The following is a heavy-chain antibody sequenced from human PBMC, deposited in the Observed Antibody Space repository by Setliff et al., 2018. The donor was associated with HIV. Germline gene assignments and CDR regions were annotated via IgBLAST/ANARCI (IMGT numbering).Heavy chain of an antibody. Sequence: PSETLSLTCTVSSGPISNGGFYWSWIRHHPGKGLEWIGYIYYSGGTYYSPSLKSRVSMSIDTFKNQFSLNLTSVTAADTAVYYCARGIYRPWGGYSAFATDAFVTWGQGTLVTVSS. CDR1: SGPISNGGFY. D-gene: IGHD5-12*01. CDR3: ARGIYRPWGGYSAFATDAFVT. CDR2: IYYSGGT. J-gene: IGHJ3*02. V-gene: IGHV4-31*03.